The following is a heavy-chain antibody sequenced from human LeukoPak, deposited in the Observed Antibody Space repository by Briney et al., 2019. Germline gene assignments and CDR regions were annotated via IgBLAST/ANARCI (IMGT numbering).Heavy chain of an antibody. CDR2: MNPNSGNT. Sequence: ASVKVSCKASGYTLTSYDINWVRQATGQGLEWMGWMNPNSGNTGYAQKLQGRVTMTTDTSTSTAYMELRSLRSDDTAVYYCARDLRLLWFGELTNGMDVWGQGTTVTVSS. CDR1: GYTLTSYD. CDR3: ARDLRLLWFGELTNGMDV. J-gene: IGHJ6*02. D-gene: IGHD3-10*01. V-gene: IGHV1-8*01.